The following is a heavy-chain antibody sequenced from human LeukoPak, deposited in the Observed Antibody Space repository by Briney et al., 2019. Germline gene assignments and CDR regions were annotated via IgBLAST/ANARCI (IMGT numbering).Heavy chain of an antibody. Sequence: SETLSLTCSVYGGSITAYYWSWIRQPPGKGLEWIGEINHSRCTKYNPSLESRVTILLDASKNEFSLNLNSVTAADTAVYYCAREDYYFDSWGQGTLVTVSS. CDR3: AREDYYFDS. CDR1: GGSITAYY. J-gene: IGHJ4*02. CDR2: INHSRCT. V-gene: IGHV4-34*01.